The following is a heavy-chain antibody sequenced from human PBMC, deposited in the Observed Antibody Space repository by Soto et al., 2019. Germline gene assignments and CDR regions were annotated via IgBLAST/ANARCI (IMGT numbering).Heavy chain of an antibody. V-gene: IGHV3-23*01. Sequence: EVQLLESGGDLVQPGGSLRLSCAASGFTFSSFAMSWVRQAPGKGLEWVSGISGSGGSTYYADPVKGRFTLSRDNSQNTLYLQMHSLTAEDTAVYYSANGSAAAVNLRCNWFDYSSQGPLVTLSS. J-gene: IGHJ4*02. CDR3: ANGSAAAVNLRCNWFDY. D-gene: IGHD6-13*01. CDR1: GFTFSSFA. CDR2: ISGSGGST.